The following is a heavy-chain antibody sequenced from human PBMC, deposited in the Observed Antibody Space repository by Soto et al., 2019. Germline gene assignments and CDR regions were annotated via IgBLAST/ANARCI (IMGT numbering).Heavy chain of an antibody. J-gene: IGHJ2*01. V-gene: IGHV4-61*08. D-gene: IGHD6-13*01. CDR3: ARGYYTSWYWFDR. Sequence: QVQLQESGPGLVKPSETLSLTCTVSVSGGSVSTGVHYWSWIRQPPGKGLEWIGYIYYSGSTNYNPSLTSRATISVDTSKNQFSLKLTSVTAADTAVYYCARGYYTSWYWFDRWGRGTLVTVSS. CDR1: GGSVSTGVHY. CDR2: IYYSGST.